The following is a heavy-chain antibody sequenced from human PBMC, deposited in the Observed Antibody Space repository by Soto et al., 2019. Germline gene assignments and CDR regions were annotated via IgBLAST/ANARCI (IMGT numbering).Heavy chain of an antibody. Sequence: QVQLQESGPGLVKPSQTLSLTCTVSGGSISSGGYFWSWIRQPPGKGLEWIGNIFYSGTTYYNPSLKGRVTISVDTPKNQFSLKLSSVAAADTAVYFCARGVLYWGQGTLVTVSS. CDR2: IFYSGTT. J-gene: IGHJ4*02. D-gene: IGHD1-1*01. CDR3: ARGVLY. V-gene: IGHV4-31*03. CDR1: GGSISSGGYF.